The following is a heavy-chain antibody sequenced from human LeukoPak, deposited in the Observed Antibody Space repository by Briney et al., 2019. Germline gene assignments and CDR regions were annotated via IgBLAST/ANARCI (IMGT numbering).Heavy chain of an antibody. J-gene: IGHJ6*03. V-gene: IGHV3-15*01. CDR2: IKSRTDGGTT. Sequence: GGSLRLSCAASGLTFSNAWMSWVRQAPGKGLEWVGRIKSRTDGGTTDYAAPVKGRFTISRDDSKNTLYLQMNSLKTEDTAVYYCTTELGIHPDYYYYYYMDVWGKGTTVAVSS. D-gene: IGHD7-27*01. CDR1: GLTFSNAW. CDR3: TTELGIHPDYYYYYYMDV.